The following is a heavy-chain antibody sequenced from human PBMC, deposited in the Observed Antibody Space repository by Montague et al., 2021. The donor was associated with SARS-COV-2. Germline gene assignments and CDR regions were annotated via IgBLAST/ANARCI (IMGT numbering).Heavy chain of an antibody. CDR1: GFSLSTSGMC. CDR2: IDWDDDK. D-gene: IGHD4-23*01. Sequence: PALVKPTQTLTLTCTFSGFSLSTSGMCVSWIRQPPGKALEWLTLIDWDDDKYYSTSLKTRLTISKDTSKNQVVLTMTNMDPVDTATYYCARSYGTTVVTRAFDYWGQGTLVTVPS. V-gene: IGHV2-70*01. CDR3: ARSYGTTVVTRAFDY. J-gene: IGHJ4*02.